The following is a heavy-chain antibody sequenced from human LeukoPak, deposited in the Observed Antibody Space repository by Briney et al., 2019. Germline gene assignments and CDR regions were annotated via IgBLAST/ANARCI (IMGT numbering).Heavy chain of an antibody. CDR3: ARAKLLDY. V-gene: IGHV4-59*01. Sequence: SETLSLTCTVSGGSISSYCWSWIRQPPGKGLEWIGYIYYSGSTNYNPSLKSRVTISVDTSKNQFSLKLSSVTAADTAVYYCARAKLLDYWGQGTLVTVSS. CDR1: GGSISSYC. CDR2: IYYSGST. J-gene: IGHJ4*02. D-gene: IGHD5-24*01.